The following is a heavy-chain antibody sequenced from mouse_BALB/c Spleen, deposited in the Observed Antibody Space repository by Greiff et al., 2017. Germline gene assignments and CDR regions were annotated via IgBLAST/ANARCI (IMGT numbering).Heavy chain of an antibody. J-gene: IGHJ2*01. CDR2: IYPGNVNT. V-gene: IGHV1S56*01. Sequence: QVQLQQSGPELVKPGASVRISCKASGYTFTSYYIHWVKQRPGQGLEWIGWIYPGNVNTKYNEKFKGKTTLTADKSSSTAYMRLSSLTSEDSAVYLCEGVPMSGYPLFDYWGQGTTLTVSS. CDR1: GYTFTSYY. CDR3: EGVPMSGYPLFDY. D-gene: IGHD2-2*01.